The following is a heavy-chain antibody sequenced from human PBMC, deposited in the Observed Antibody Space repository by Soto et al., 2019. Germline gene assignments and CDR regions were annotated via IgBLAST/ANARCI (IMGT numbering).Heavy chain of an antibody. CDR2: IYHSGTT. V-gene: IGHV4-30-2*01. CDR1: GGSISSGGYS. Sequence: QLQLQESGSGLVKPSQTLSLTCAVSGGSISSGGYSWSWIRQPPGKGLEWIGYIYHSGTTYYNPSLKSRVAISVDRSKNQFSLKLSSVTAADTAVYYCARAHYGDYGYGMDVWGQGTTVTVSS. CDR3: ARAHYGDYGYGMDV. J-gene: IGHJ6*02. D-gene: IGHD4-17*01.